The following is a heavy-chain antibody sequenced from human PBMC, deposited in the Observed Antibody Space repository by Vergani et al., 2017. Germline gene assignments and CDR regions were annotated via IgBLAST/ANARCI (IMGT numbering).Heavy chain of an antibody. CDR1: GGSISSSSYY. J-gene: IGHJ4*02. V-gene: IGHV4-39*01. D-gene: IGHD6-19*01. CDR2: IYYSGST. Sequence: QLQLQESGPGLVKPSETLSLTCTVSGGSISSSSYYWGWIRQPPGKGLEWIGSIYYSGSTYYNPSLKSRVTISVDTSKNQFSLKLSSVTAADTAVYYCVVDGYSSGRPFDYWGQGTLVTVSS. CDR3: VVDGYSSGRPFDY.